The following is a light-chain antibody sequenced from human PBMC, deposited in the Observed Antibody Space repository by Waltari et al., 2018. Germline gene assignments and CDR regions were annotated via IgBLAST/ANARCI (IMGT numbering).Light chain of an antibody. V-gene: IGKV3-11*01. CDR2: DAS. Sequence: EIVLTQSPGTLSVSPGATATPSCRASQAVSNYLGWYQQKPGRPPRLLINDASNRAPGVPARFSGSGSGTDFTLTISSLEPEDFAVYYCQQYNDWPYTFGQGTKLEIK. J-gene: IGKJ2*01. CDR1: QAVSNY. CDR3: QQYNDWPYT.